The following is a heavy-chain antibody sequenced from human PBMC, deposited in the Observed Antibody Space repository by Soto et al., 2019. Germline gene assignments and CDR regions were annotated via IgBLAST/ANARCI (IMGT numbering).Heavy chain of an antibody. V-gene: IGHV4-61*01. CDR2: IYYSGST. CDR1: GGSVSSGSYY. CDR3: ARGGDYYNTSGYYYGWFDP. J-gene: IGHJ5*02. D-gene: IGHD3-22*01. Sequence: QVQLQESGPGLVKPSETLSLTCTVSGGSVSSGSYYWSWIRQPPGKGLEWSGYIYYSGSTNYNPSIESRVAISVDTSTNQFSLKLTSVTAADKAVYYCARGGDYYNTSGYYYGWFDPWGQGTMVTVSS.